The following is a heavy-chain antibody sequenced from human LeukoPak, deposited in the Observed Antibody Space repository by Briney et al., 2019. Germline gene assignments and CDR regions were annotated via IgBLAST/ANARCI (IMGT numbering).Heavy chain of an antibody. CDR2: ISSNGGST. CDR3: TRNRGGNDPFDI. J-gene: IGHJ3*02. D-gene: IGHD4-23*01. Sequence: PGGSLRLSCAASGFTFSSYAMHWVRQAPGKGLEYVSAISSNGGSTYYANSVKARFTISRDNSKDTLYLQMGSLRAEDMAVYYCTRNRGGNDPFDIWGHGTMVTVSP. CDR1: GFTFSSYA. V-gene: IGHV3-64*01.